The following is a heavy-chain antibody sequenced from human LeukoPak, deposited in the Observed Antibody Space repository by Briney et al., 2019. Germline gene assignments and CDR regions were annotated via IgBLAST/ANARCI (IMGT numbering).Heavy chain of an antibody. J-gene: IGHJ2*01. CDR1: GGSISSHS. CDR2: IYYSGST. V-gene: IGHV4-59*08. CDR3: ARRHNLNWYFDV. D-gene: IGHD5-24*01. Sequence: SETLSLTCTVSGGSISSHSWNWIRQPPGKGLEWIGYIYYSGSTNYNPSLKSRVTISVDTSKNQFSLKLSSVTAADTAVYYCARRHNLNWYFDVWGRGTLVTVSS.